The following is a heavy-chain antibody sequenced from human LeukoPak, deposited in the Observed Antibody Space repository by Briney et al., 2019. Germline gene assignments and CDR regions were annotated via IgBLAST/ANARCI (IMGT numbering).Heavy chain of an antibody. CDR2: ISRSSSTI. CDR3: ARDLGLEDY. D-gene: IGHD3-16*01. J-gene: IGHJ4*02. CDR1: GFTFSSYS. Sequence: PGGSLRLSCAASGFTFSSYSMNWVRQAPGKGLEWVSYISRSSSTIYYADSVKGRFTISRDNAKNSLYLQMNSLRAEDTAVYYCARDLGLEDYWGQGTLVTVSS. V-gene: IGHV3-48*01.